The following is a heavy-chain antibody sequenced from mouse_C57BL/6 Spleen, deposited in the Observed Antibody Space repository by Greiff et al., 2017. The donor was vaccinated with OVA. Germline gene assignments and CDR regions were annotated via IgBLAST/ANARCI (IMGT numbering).Heavy chain of an antibody. J-gene: IGHJ2*01. V-gene: IGHV1-69*01. CDR3: ARGGGYDEGAVDFDY. D-gene: IGHD2-2*01. CDR2: IDPSDSYT. CDR1: GYTFTSYW. Sequence: VQLQQPGAELVMPGASVKLSCKASGYTFTSYWMHWVKQRPGQGLEWIGEIDPSDSYTNYNQKFKGKSTLTVDKSSSTAYMQLSSLTSEDSAVYYCARGGGYDEGAVDFDYWGQGTTLTVSS.